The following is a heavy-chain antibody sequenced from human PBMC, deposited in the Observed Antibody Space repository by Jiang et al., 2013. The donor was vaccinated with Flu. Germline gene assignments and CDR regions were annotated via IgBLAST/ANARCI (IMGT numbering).Heavy chain of an antibody. CDR3: ARDQGLTSTITPAHETYYYYYYGMDV. D-gene: IGHD1-14*01. V-gene: IGHV1-69*06. CDR2: IIPIFGTA. CDR1: GGTFSSYA. J-gene: IGHJ6*02. Sequence: QLVESGAEVKKPGSSVKVSCKASGGTFSSYAISWVRQAPGQGLEWMGGIIPIFGTANYAQKFQGRVTITADKSTSTAYMELSSLRSEDTAVYYCARDQGLTSTITPAHETYYYYYYGMDVWGRGTTVTVSS.